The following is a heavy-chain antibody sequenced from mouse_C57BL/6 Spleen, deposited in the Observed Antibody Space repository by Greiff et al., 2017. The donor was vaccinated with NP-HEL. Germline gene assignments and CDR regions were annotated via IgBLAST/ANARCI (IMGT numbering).Heavy chain of an antibody. V-gene: IGHV1-42*01. J-gene: IGHJ2*01. CDR1: GFSFTGYY. Sequence: EVQLQQSGPELVKPGASVKISCTASGFSFTGYYMNWVKQSPEKSLEWIGEINPSTGGTTYNQKFKAKATLTVDKSSSTAYLQLKSLTSEDSAVYYYASVPDITTVVAIDYWGQGTTLTVSS. CDR3: ASVPDITTVVAIDY. CDR2: INPSTGGT. D-gene: IGHD1-1*01.